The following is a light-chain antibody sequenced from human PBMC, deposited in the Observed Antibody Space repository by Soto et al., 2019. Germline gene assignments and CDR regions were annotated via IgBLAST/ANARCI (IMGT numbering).Light chain of an antibody. J-gene: IGKJ1*01. CDR1: QSIGNY. CDR2: AAS. V-gene: IGKV1-16*01. CDR3: QHYNSYSEA. Sequence: DIQMTQSPSSLSASVGDRVTITCRASQSIGNYLHWYQQKPGEAPKVLIYAASSLQSGVPSRFSGSGSVTEFTLTISSLQPDDFATYYCQHYNSYSEAFGQGTKVDIK.